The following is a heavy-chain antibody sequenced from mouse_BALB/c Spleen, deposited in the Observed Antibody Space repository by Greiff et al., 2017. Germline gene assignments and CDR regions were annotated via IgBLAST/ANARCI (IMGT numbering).Heavy chain of an antibody. D-gene: IGHD1-2*01. V-gene: IGHV5-6-3*01. CDR1: GFTFSSYG. CDR2: INSNGGST. J-gene: IGHJ2*01. Sequence: EVKLVESGGGLVQPGGSLKLSCAASGFTFSSYGMSWVRQTPDKRLELVATINSNGGSTYYPDSVKGRFTISRDNAKNTLYLQMSSLKSEDTAMYYCARPHYYGYSPFFDYWGQGTTLTVSS. CDR3: ARPHYYGYSPFFDY.